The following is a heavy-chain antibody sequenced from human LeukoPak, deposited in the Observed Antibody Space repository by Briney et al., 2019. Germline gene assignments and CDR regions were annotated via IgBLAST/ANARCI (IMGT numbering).Heavy chain of an antibody. D-gene: IGHD5-24*01. Sequence: ASVKVSCKASGYTLTELSMHWVRQAHGKGLEWMGGFDPEDGETIYAQKFQGRVTMTEDTSTDTAYMELSSLRSEDTAVYYCAHGKGRWLHLIYWGQGTLVTVSS. J-gene: IGHJ4*02. CDR2: FDPEDGET. CDR3: AHGKGRWLHLIY. V-gene: IGHV1-24*01. CDR1: GYTLTELS.